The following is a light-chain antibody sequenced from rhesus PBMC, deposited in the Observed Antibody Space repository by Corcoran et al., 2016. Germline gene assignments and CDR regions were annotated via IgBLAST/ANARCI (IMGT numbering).Light chain of an antibody. V-gene: IGKV3-10*01. CDR2: GAS. Sequence: QVILTQSPATLSLSPGERATLSCRASQGVSSYLAWYPHKPGQAPRLLINGASSRATGIPDRFSGSGSGTDFTRTISSLEPEDVGVYHCYQHSSGYSFGQGTKVEIK. J-gene: IGKJ2*01. CDR1: QGVSSY. CDR3: YQHSSGYS.